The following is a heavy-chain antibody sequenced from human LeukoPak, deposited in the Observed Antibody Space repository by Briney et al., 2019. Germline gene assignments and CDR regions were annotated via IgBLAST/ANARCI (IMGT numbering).Heavy chain of an antibody. V-gene: IGHV1-2*02. D-gene: IGHD6-19*01. CDR2: INPNSGGT. CDR3: ASHSVAVAGTDNWFDP. J-gene: IGHJ5*02. CDR1: GYTFTGYY. Sequence: ASVKVSCKASGYTFTGYYMHWVRQAPGQGLEWMGWINPNSGGTNYAQKFQGRVTMTRDTSISTAYMELSRLRSDDTTVYYCASHSVAVAGTDNWFDPWGQGTLVTVSS.